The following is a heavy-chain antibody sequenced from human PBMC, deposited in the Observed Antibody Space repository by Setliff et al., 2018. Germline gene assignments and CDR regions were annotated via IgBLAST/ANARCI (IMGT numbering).Heavy chain of an antibody. J-gene: IGHJ4*02. CDR1: GYTFNSYG. Sequence: ASVKVSCKASGYTFNSYGITWVRQAPGQGLEWMGWISCYDGNTRYARKIQGRATMTTDTSTTTAYMELRSLRSDDTAVYFCARERYFDNWGQGTLVTVSS. CDR2: ISCYDGNT. V-gene: IGHV1-18*01. CDR3: ARERYFDN.